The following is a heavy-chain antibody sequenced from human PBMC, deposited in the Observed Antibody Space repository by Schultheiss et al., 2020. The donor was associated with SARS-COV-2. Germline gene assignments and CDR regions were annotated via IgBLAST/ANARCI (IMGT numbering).Heavy chain of an antibody. D-gene: IGHD6-6*01. J-gene: IGHJ4*02. V-gene: IGHV3-7*01. CDR2: IKQDGSEK. Sequence: GGSLRLSCAASGFTFSNYGMHWVRQPPGKGLEWVANIKQDGSEKNYVDSVKGRFTISRDNAKNSLYLQMNSLRAEDTAVYYCTRANSVGALDYWGLGTLVTVSS. CDR1: GFTFSNYG. CDR3: TRANSVGALDY.